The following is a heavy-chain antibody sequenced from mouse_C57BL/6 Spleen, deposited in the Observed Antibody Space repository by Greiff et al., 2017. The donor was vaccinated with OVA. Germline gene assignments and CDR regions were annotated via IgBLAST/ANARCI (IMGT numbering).Heavy chain of an antibody. CDR1: GFTFSSYG. D-gene: IGHD1-1*01. CDR2: ISSGGSYT. Sequence: EVKLQESGGDLVKPGGSLKLSCAASGFTFSSYGMSWVRQTPDKRLEWVATISSGGSYTYYPDSVKGRFTISRDNAKNTLYLQMSSLKSEDTAMYYCARHGSNYDYWGQGTTLTVSS. V-gene: IGHV5-6*01. CDR3: ARHGSNYDY. J-gene: IGHJ2*01.